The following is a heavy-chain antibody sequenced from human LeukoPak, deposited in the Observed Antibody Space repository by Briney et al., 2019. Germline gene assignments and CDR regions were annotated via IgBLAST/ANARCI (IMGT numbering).Heavy chain of an antibody. CDR2: MNPNSGNT. Sequence: WASVKVSCKASGYTLTSYAINWVRQATGQGLEWMGWMNPNSGNTGYAPKFQGRVTMTRNTSISTAYMELSSLRSEDTAVYYCARGPGVRGVINNYWGQGTLVTVSS. D-gene: IGHD3-10*01. CDR3: ARGPGVRGVINNY. V-gene: IGHV1-8*01. J-gene: IGHJ4*02. CDR1: GYTLTSYA.